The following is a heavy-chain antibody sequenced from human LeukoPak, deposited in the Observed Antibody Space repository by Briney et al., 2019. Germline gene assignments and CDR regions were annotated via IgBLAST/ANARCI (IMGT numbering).Heavy chain of an antibody. CDR1: GDSIRCDSHY. CDR3: ATHVYSSGWYFDY. Sequence: SETLSLTCTVSGDSIRCDSHYWGWIRQSPGKGLEWIGSIHYSGSTYYNPPLKSRVTISVDTPKNQFSLKLSSVTAADTAVYYCATHVYSSGWYFDYWGQGTLVTVSS. V-gene: IGHV4-39*01. D-gene: IGHD6-19*01. CDR2: IHYSGST. J-gene: IGHJ4*02.